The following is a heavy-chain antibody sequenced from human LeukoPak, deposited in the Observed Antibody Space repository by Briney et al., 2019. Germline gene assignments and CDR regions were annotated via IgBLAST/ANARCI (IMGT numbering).Heavy chain of an antibody. CDR2: ITGSGGNT. D-gene: IGHD3-9*01. V-gene: IGHV3-23*01. CDR1: GFTFSNYA. Sequence: GASLRLSCVASGFTFSNYAMSWVRQDPGKGLEWVSAITGSGGNTYYADSVKGRFTISRDNSKNTVFLQMNSLRAEDTAVYYCAKWGDYDVLTGYYVSDYWGQGTLVTVSS. J-gene: IGHJ4*02. CDR3: AKWGDYDVLTGYYVSDY.